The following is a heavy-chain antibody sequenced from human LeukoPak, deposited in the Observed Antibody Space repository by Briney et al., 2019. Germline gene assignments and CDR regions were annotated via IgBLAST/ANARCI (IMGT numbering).Heavy chain of an antibody. CDR3: ARQEFYGSGSYFLE. CDR2: IYYSGST. J-gene: IGHJ4*02. Sequence: SETLSLTCTVSGGAISSYYWSWIRQPPGKGLEGMGYIYYSGSTNYNPSLKSRVPISVDTSKHQFSLKLSSVTAAETAVYYCARQEFYGSGSYFLEWGQGTLVTVSS. D-gene: IGHD3-10*01. CDR1: GGAISSYY. V-gene: IGHV4-59*08.